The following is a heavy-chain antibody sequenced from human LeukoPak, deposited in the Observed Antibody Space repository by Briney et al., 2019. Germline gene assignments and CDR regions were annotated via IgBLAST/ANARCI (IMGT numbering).Heavy chain of an antibody. Sequence: GGSLRLSCAASGFTFSSYWMHWVRQAPGKGLVWVSRINSDGSSTSYADSVKGRFTISRDNAKNSLYLQMNSLRAEDTALYYCAKDKSGGWDGVDCWGQGTLVTVSS. CDR1: GFTFSSYW. CDR2: INSDGSST. J-gene: IGHJ4*02. V-gene: IGHV3-74*01. D-gene: IGHD6-19*01. CDR3: AKDKSGGWDGVDC.